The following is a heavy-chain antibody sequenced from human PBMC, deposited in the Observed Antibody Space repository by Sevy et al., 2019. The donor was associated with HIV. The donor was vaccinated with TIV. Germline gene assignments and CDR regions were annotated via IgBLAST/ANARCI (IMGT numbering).Heavy chain of an antibody. J-gene: IGHJ4*02. CDR1: GFTFSNAW. V-gene: IGHV3-15*01. CDR2: IKIKTDGGNT. Sequence: GGSLRLSCAASGFTFSNAWMSWVRQAPGKGLEWVGRIKIKTDGGNTDYAAPVKGRFTISRDDSKNTLYLQMNSLKTEDTSIYYCTTDSKKRGLSALIDYWGQGTLVTVSS. D-gene: IGHD3-10*01. CDR3: TTDSKKRGLSALIDY.